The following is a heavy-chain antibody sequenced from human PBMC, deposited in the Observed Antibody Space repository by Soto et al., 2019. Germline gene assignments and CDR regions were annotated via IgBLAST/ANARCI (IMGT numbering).Heavy chain of an antibody. D-gene: IGHD5-18*01. CDR3: AKLTWIQLWSRNCVLDS. CDR1: GGTFNNYV. V-gene: IGHV1-69*13. Sequence: GASVKVSCKASGGTFNNYVITWARQAPGQGLEWMGGIIPLFGTANYAQRFQGRLAITADESTNTAYMELNTLKSEDTAVYYCAKLTWIQLWSRNCVLDSWGYGTLVTVSS. CDR2: IIPLFGTA. J-gene: IGHJ5*01.